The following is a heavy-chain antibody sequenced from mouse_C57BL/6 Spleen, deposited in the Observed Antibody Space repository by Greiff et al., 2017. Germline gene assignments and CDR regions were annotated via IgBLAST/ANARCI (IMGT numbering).Heavy chain of an antibody. V-gene: IGHV1-7*01. D-gene: IGHD3-1*01. CDR2: INPSSGYT. J-gene: IGHJ1*03. CDR3: ASGLHDV. Sequence: VQLQQPGAELVRPGSSVQLSCKASGYTFTSYWMHWVKQRPGQGLEWIGYINPSSGYTKYNQKFKDKATLTADKSSSTAYMQLSSLTYEDSAVYYCASGLHDVWGTGTTVTVSS. CDR1: GYTFTSYW.